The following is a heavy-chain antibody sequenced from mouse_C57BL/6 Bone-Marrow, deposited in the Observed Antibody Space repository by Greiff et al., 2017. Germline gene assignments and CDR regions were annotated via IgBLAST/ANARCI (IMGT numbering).Heavy chain of an antibody. CDR2: ISSGGSYT. CDR3: ARLGSGYLAD. D-gene: IGHD3-2*02. V-gene: IGHV5-6*01. J-gene: IGHJ3*01. CDR1: GFTFSSYG. Sequence: EVKLVESGGDLVKPGGSLKLSCAASGFTFSSYGMSWVRQTPDKRLEWVATISSGGSYTYYPDSVKGRFTLSRDNAKNTLYLQMSSLKSEDTAMYYCARLGSGYLADWGQGTLVTVSA.